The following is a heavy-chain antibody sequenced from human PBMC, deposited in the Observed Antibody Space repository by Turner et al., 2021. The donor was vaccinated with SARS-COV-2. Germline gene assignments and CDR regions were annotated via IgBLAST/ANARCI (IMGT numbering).Heavy chain of an antibody. J-gene: IGHJ3*02. CDR2: IKSKTDGGKT. CDR1: GFTFRNAW. D-gene: IGHD3-22*01. Sequence: ELQLVESGGGLVKPGGSLRLSCAASGFTFRNAWMSWVRQATGKGLEWVGRIKSKTDGGKTDYAAPVKGRFTITRDDSKNTLYQKMNSQKTEDTAVYYCTTGTYYYDSSAYPNDAFDIWGQGTMVTVSS. CDR3: TTGTYYYDSSAYPNDAFDI. V-gene: IGHV3-15*01.